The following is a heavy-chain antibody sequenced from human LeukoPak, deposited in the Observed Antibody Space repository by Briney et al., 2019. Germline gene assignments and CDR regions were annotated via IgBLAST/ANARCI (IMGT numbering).Heavy chain of an antibody. J-gene: IGHJ4*02. Sequence: RASVTVSCKASGYTFTSYGISWVRQAPGQGLEWMGWISAYNGNTNYAQKLQGRVTMTTDTSTSTAYMELRSLRSDDTAVYYCARDQWDIVLMVYASTFDYWGQGTLVTVSS. D-gene: IGHD2-8*01. CDR3: ARDQWDIVLMVYASTFDY. CDR2: ISAYNGNT. CDR1: GYTFTSYG. V-gene: IGHV1-18*01.